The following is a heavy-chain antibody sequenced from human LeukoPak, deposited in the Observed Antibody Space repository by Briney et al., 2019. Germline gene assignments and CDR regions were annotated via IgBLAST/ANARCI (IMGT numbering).Heavy chain of an antibody. Sequence: PGGSLSLSCAASGFTFSSYEMNWVRQAPGKGLEWVSYISSSGSTIYYADSVKGRFTISRDNAKNSLYLQMNSLRAEDTAVYYCARTTSVSYVGDAFDIWGQGTMVTVSS. CDR2: ISSSGSTI. CDR1: GFTFSSYE. CDR3: ARTTSVSYVGDAFDI. V-gene: IGHV3-48*03. J-gene: IGHJ3*02. D-gene: IGHD1-26*01.